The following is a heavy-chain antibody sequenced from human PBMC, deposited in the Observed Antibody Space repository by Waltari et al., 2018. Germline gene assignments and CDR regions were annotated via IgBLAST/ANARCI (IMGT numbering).Heavy chain of an antibody. Sequence: QVQLQESGPGLVKPSETLSLTCTVSGGSLSSYYWSWLRQPPGKGLEWIGYIYYSGSTNYNPSLKSRVTISVDTSKNQFSLKLSSVTAADTAVYYCARYIAAAGKFDYWGQGTLVTVSS. J-gene: IGHJ4*02. CDR3: ARYIAAAGKFDY. D-gene: IGHD6-13*01. V-gene: IGHV4-59*01. CDR2: IYYSGST. CDR1: GGSLSSYY.